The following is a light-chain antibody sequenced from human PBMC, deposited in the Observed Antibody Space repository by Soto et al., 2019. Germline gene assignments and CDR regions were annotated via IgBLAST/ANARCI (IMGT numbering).Light chain of an antibody. CDR1: STDANDYNY. Sequence: QSALTQPPSASGSPGQSVTISCTGASTDANDYNYVSWYQQYPAKAPKLIIYEVIRRPSGVPDRFSGSKTGNTASLTVSGLQAEDEANYYYSSYVGDNNVVFGGGTKLTVL. J-gene: IGLJ2*01. CDR2: EVI. V-gene: IGLV2-8*01. CDR3: SSYVGDNNVV.